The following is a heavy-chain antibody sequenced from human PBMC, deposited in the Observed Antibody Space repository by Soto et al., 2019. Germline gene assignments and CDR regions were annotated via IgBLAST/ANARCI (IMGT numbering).Heavy chain of an antibody. CDR3: ARAQDIVVVVDATRYGMDV. V-gene: IGHV1-69*01. J-gene: IGHJ6*02. D-gene: IGHD2-15*01. CDR1: GGTFSSNA. CDR2: FTPIFGTS. Sequence: QVQLVQSGAEVKKPGSSVKVSCKASGGTFSSNAFTWVRKAPGQGLEWMGGFTPIFGTSTYAQKFQGRVTITADESTSTAYMELSSLRSEDTAVYYCARAQDIVVVVDATRYGMDVWGQGTTVTVSS.